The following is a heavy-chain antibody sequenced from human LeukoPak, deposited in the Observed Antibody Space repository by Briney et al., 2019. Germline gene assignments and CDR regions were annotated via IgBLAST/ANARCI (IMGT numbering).Heavy chain of an antibody. D-gene: IGHD3-22*01. CDR2: ISGSGGST. CDR1: GFTFSSYA. V-gene: IGHV3-23*01. Sequence: GGSLRLSCAASGFTFSSYAMSWVRQAPGKGLEWVSAISGSGGSTYYADSVKGRFTISRDNSKNTLYLQMNSLRAEDTAVYYCAKEGVIYYDSSGYYPNFDYWGQGTLVTVSS. CDR3: AKEGVIYYDSSGYYPNFDY. J-gene: IGHJ4*02.